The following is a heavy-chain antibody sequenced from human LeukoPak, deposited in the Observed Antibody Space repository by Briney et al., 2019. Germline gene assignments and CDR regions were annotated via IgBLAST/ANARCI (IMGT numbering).Heavy chain of an antibody. D-gene: IGHD6-19*01. Sequence: SETLSLTCTVSGGSISSYYWSWIRQPPGKGLEWIGYIYYSGSTNYNPSLKSRVTISVDTSKNQFSLKLSSVTAADTAVYYCARHRYSSGWYIRNNAFDIWGQGTMVTVSS. V-gene: IGHV4-59*08. CDR3: ARHRYSSGWYIRNNAFDI. J-gene: IGHJ3*02. CDR1: GGSISSYY. CDR2: IYYSGST.